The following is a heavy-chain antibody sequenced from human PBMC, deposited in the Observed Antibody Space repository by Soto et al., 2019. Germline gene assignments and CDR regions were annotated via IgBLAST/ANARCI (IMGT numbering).Heavy chain of an antibody. CDR1: GYSFGNYW. D-gene: IGHD3-9*01. CDR3: QKRAYDIWSGYWGPGYFDF. Sequence: PGESLKISCKASGYSFGNYWIAWGRQMPGRGREWMAIIYPGDSDIKYSPSFQGQVTISADWSTSTAYLQWSSLKASDSAMYYNQKRAYDIWSGYWGPGYFDFWGQGTLVTVSS. CDR2: IYPGDSDI. J-gene: IGHJ4*02. V-gene: IGHV5-51*01.